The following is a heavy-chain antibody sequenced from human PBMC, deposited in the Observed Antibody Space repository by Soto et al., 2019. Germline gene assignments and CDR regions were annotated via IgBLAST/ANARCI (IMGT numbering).Heavy chain of an antibody. CDR2: IYYSGST. D-gene: IGHD3-9*01. CDR3: ARGGPIRHDAFDI. CDR1: GGSISSYY. V-gene: IGHV4-59*01. J-gene: IGHJ3*02. Sequence: QVQLQESGPGLVKPSETLSLTCTVSGGSISSYYWSWIRQPPGKGLEWIGCIYYSGSTNYNPSLKRRVTIAVDTSKNQFSLKLSSVTAADTAVYYCARGGPIRHDAFDIWGQGTMVTVSS.